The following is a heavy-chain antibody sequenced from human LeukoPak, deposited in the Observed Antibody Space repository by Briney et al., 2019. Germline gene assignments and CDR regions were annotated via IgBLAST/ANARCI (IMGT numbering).Heavy chain of an antibody. V-gene: IGHV3-30*18. D-gene: IGHD6-13*01. CDR3: AKEPSSSSA. J-gene: IGHJ5*02. Sequence: TGGSLRLSCAASGFTFSSYGMHWVRQAPGKGLEWVAVISYDGSNKYYADSVKGRFTISRDNSKNTLYLQMNSLRAEDTAVYYCAKEPSSSSAWGQGTLVTVSS. CDR1: GFTFSSYG. CDR2: ISYDGSNK.